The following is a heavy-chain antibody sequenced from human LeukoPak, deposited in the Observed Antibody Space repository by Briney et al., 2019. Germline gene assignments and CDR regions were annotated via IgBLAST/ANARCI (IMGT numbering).Heavy chain of an antibody. CDR3: ARPMGYCSGTSCHPHAFDI. Sequence: SETLSLTCTVSGGSISSSSYYWGWIRQPPGKGLEWIGSIYYSGSTYYNPSLKSRVTISVDTSKNQFSLKLSSVTAADTAVYYCARPMGYCSGTSCHPHAFDIWGQGTMVTVSS. CDR1: GGSISSSSYY. D-gene: IGHD2-2*01. J-gene: IGHJ3*02. CDR2: IYYSGST. V-gene: IGHV4-39*01.